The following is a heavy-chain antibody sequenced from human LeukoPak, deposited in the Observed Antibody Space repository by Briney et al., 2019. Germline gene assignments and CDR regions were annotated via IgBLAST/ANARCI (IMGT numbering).Heavy chain of an antibody. CDR2: ISAYNGNT. J-gene: IGHJ4*02. D-gene: IGHD6-19*01. V-gene: IGHV1-18*01. Sequence: ASVKVSCKASGYTFTSYGISWVRQAPGQGLEWMGWISAYNGNTNYAQKLQGRVTTTTDTSTSTAYMELRSLRSDDTAVYYCARDKFGIAVAGTSGIDYWGQGTLVTVSS. CDR1: GYTFTSYG. CDR3: ARDKFGIAVAGTSGIDY.